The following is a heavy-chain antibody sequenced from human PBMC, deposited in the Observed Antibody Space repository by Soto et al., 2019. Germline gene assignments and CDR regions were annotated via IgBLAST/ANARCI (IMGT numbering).Heavy chain of an antibody. V-gene: IGHV1-8*01. D-gene: IGHD3-3*01. CDR3: TAPWSEQ. CDR2: MNPNSGNT. J-gene: IGHJ4*02. CDR1: GYTFSIYN. Sequence: QVQLVQSGAEVKKPGASVKVSCKASGYTFSIYNINWVRQATGQGLEWMGWMNPNSGNTVYAQRFQGRLTITGDTSTTTAYMEASGPGSEDTAVYYGTAPWSEQWGQGTLVTVSS.